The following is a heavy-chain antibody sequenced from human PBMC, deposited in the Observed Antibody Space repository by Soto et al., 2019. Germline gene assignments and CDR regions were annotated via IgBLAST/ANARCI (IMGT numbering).Heavy chain of an antibody. V-gene: IGHV3-23*02. D-gene: IGHD1-7*01. Sequence: RGSLLLSCASSVFTFSIYCMSWVRQAPGKGLEWVSHITASGGTTYYGDSVKGRFTISRDTSRNTLYLQMNSLRAEDAALYYCAKCIQVYWNYDAFHIWGQGTLVTVSS. CDR3: AKCIQVYWNYDAFHI. J-gene: IGHJ3*02. CDR1: VFTFSIYC. CDR2: ITASGGTT.